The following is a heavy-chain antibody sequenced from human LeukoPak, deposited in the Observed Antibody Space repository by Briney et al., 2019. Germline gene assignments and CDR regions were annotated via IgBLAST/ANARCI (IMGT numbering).Heavy chain of an antibody. CDR1: GFTFSSYW. J-gene: IGHJ3*02. D-gene: IGHD6-13*01. CDR3: IAAATNAFDI. Sequence: GGSLRLSCAASGFTFSSYWMSWVRQAPGKGLEWVANIKQDGSEKYYVDSVKGRLTISRDNAKNSLYLQMNSLRAEDTAVYYCIAAATNAFDIWGQGTMVTVSS. CDR2: IKQDGSEK. V-gene: IGHV3-7*01.